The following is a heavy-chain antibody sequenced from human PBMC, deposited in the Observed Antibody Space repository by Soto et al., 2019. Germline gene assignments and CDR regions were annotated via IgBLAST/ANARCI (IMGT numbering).Heavy chain of an antibody. CDR3: ASSITIFGVVGFDY. J-gene: IGHJ4*02. D-gene: IGHD3-3*01. CDR1: GGSISSSSYY. CDR2: IYYSGST. Sequence: TSETLSLTCTVSGGSISSSSYYWGWIRQPPGKGLEWIGSIYYSGSTYYNPSLKSRVTISVDTSKNQFSLKLSSVTAADTAVYYCASSITIFGVVGFDYWGQGTLVTVSS. V-gene: IGHV4-39*01.